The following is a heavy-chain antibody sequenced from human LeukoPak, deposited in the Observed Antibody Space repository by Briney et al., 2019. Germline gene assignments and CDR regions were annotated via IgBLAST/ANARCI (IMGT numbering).Heavy chain of an antibody. D-gene: IGHD4-17*01. CDR1: GDSIGSGDYY. CDR3: ARDSGYYAVTTLRPYGMDV. Sequence: SQTLSLTCTVSGDSIGSGDYYWSWIRQSPGKGLEWIGYIHYSGSVYQNPSLRSRFTMSVDTSKNQFSLQLNSVTAADTAVYYCARDSGYYAVTTLRPYGMDVWGQGTTVTVSS. CDR2: IHYSGSV. V-gene: IGHV4-30-4*01. J-gene: IGHJ6*02.